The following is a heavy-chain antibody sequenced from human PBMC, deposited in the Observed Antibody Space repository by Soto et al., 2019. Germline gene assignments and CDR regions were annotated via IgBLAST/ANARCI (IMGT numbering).Heavy chain of an antibody. J-gene: IGHJ4*02. V-gene: IGHV1-8*01. CDR1: GYSFTSND. Sequence: ASVKVSCKASGYSFTSNDINWVRQATGQGLEWMGWMNPNSDNTGYAQKFQGRLTMTRSTSTNTAYMELSSLTSEDTAVYFCARGRIFGYSDSEPPESLDYWGPGTPVTVSS. CDR2: MNPNSDNT. CDR3: ARGRIFGYSDSEPPESLDY. D-gene: IGHD5-12*01.